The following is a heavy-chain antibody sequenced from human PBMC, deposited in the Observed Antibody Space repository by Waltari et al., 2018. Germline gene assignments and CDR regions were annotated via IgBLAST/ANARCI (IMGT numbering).Heavy chain of an antibody. V-gene: IGHV1-69*04. Sequence: QVQLVQSGAEVKKPGSSVKVSCKASGGTFSSYAISWVRQAPGQGLEWMGGIITILGIANYAQKFQCRVTITADESTSTAYMELSSLRSEDTSVYYCARGRGDIVARRYFDYWGQGTLVTVSS. D-gene: IGHD2-15*01. J-gene: IGHJ4*02. CDR2: IITILGIA. CDR3: ARGRGDIVARRYFDY. CDR1: GGTFSSYA.